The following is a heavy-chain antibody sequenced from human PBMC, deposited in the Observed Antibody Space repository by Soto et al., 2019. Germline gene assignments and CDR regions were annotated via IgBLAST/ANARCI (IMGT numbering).Heavy chain of an antibody. CDR1: GDSVTSVSDY. D-gene: IGHD3-10*01. CDR2: IYYSGCA. J-gene: IGHJ6*02. Sequence: PSETLSLTCTVSGDSVTSVSDYWSWIGQPPGKGLEWIGYIYYSGCADYNPSLGSRVTISIDTSKNQFSLELTSVTAADTAVYYCARGVGFGYYYYHMDLWGQGTTVTVSS. CDR3: ARGVGFGYYYYHMDL. V-gene: IGHV4-61*01.